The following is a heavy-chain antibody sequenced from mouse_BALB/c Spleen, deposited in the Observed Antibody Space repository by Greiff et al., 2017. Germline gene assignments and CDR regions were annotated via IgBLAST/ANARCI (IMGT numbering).Heavy chain of an antibody. J-gene: IGHJ4*01. CDR1: GYTFTSYW. Sequence: VQLQQPGAELVRPGASVKLCKASGYTFTSYWMNWVKQRPEQGLEWIGRIDPYDSETHYNQKFKDKAILTVDKSSSTAYMQLSSLTSEDSAVYYCARGGAGTGAMDYWGQGTSVTVSS. CDR3: ARGGAGTGAMDY. D-gene: IGHD4-1*01. V-gene: IGHV1-52*01. CDR2: IDPYDSET.